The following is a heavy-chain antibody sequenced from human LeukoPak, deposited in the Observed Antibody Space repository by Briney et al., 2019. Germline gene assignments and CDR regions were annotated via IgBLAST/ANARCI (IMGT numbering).Heavy chain of an antibody. D-gene: IGHD1-26*01. V-gene: IGHV4-34*01. CDR3: ARSTRTGSYTAGLNY. CDR1: GASLNGHY. CDR2: GSDVGGT. Sequence: PSETLSLTCAVYGASLNGHYWSWIRQPPGKGLEWIGEGSDVGGTKYNPSLKSRVTISADTSKNQFSLKLTSVTAADTAVYYCARSTRTGSYTAGLNYWGQGTLVTVSS. J-gene: IGHJ4*02.